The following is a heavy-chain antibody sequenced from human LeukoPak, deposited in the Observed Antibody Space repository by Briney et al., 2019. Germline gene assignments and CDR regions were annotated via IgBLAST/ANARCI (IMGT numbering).Heavy chain of an antibody. CDR2: ISAYNGNT. D-gene: IGHD3-10*01. V-gene: IGHV1-18*01. Sequence: GSSVKVSCKASGGTFISYAISWVRQAPGQGLEWMGWISAYNGNTNYAQKLQGRVTMTTDTSTSTAYMELRSLRSDDTAVYYCARDLLEDYYGSGSYYTTFDYWGQGTLVTVSS. CDR3: ARDLLEDYYGSGSYYTTFDY. CDR1: GGTFISYA. J-gene: IGHJ4*02.